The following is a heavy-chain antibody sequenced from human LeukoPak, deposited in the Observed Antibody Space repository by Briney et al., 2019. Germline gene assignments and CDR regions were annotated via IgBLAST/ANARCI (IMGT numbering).Heavy chain of an antibody. CDR2: INPNSGGT. CDR1: GYTFTGYY. J-gene: IGHJ5*02. Sequence: GGSLRLSCAASGYTFTGYYMHWVRQAPGQGLEWMGWINPNSGGTNYAQKFQGRVTMTRDTSISTAYMELSRLRSDDTAVYYCARTPTYNWNDIGGSYSWFDPWGQGTLVTVSS. CDR3: ARTPTYNWNDIGGSYSWFDP. V-gene: IGHV1-2*02. D-gene: IGHD1-1*01.